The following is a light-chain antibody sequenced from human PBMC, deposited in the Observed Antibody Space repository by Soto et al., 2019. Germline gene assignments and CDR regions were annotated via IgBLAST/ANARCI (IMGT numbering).Light chain of an antibody. Sequence: QSALTQPRSVSGPPGQSVSISCSGTSSDVGTYNYVSWYQQHPGKAPKLMIYDVSKRPSGVPDRFSGSKSGNTASLTISGLQAEDEADYYCCSYARTYRLMIFGEGTKLTVL. CDR1: SSDVGTYNY. CDR2: DVS. J-gene: IGLJ2*01. CDR3: CSYARTYRLMI. V-gene: IGLV2-11*01.